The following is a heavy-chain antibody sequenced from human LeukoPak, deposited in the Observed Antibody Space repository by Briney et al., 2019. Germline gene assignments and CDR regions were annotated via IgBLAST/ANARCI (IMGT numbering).Heavy chain of an antibody. J-gene: IGHJ3*02. D-gene: IGHD3-10*01. V-gene: IGHV1-2*02. CDR2: INPNSGGT. Sequence: ASVKVSCKASGYAFPGYYMHWVRQAPGQGLEWMGWINPNSGGTIYAQKFQGRVTMIRDTSISTAYMELSRLRSDDTAVYYCAITRAIWFGEADAFDIWGQGTMVTVSS. CDR1: GYAFPGYY. CDR3: AITRAIWFGEADAFDI.